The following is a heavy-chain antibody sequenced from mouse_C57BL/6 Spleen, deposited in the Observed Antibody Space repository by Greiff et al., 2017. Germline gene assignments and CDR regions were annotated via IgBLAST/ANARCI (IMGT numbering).Heavy chain of an antibody. CDR1: GYTFTDYE. D-gene: IGHD2-4*01. Sequence: ESGAELVRPGASVTLSCKASGYTFTDYEMHWVKQTPVHGLEWIGAIDPETGGTAYNQKFKGKAILTADKSSSTAYMELRSLTSEDSAVYYCTRSYDYFTWFAYWGQGTLVTVSA. V-gene: IGHV1-15*01. CDR2: IDPETGGT. CDR3: TRSYDYFTWFAY. J-gene: IGHJ3*01.